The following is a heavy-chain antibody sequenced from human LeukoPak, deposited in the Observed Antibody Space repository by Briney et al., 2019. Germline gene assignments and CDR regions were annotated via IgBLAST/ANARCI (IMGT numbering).Heavy chain of an antibody. CDR2: IIPIFGTA. CDR3: ARDREGIAVAD. V-gene: IGHV1-69*05. D-gene: IGHD6-19*01. Sequence: ASVKVSCKASGGTFSSYAISWVRQAPGQGLEWMGGIIPIFGTANYAQKLQGRVTMTTDTSTSTAYMELRSLRSDDTAVYYCARDREGIAVADWGQGTLVTVSS. CDR1: GGTFSSYA. J-gene: IGHJ4*02.